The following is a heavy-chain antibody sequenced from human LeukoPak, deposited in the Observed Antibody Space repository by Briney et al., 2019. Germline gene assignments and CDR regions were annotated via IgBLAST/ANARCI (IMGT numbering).Heavy chain of an antibody. V-gene: IGHV3-7*05. CDR3: ARDGGGDIVVAFAFDI. D-gene: IGHD2-15*01. J-gene: IGHJ3*02. Sequence: GGSLRLSCAASGFTFSNYWMSWVRQAPGKGLEWVAHINQDGSEKYYVDSLKGRFTISRDNAKNSLYLQMNSLRAEDTAVYYCARDGGGDIVVAFAFDIWGQGTMVTVSS. CDR1: GFTFSNYW. CDR2: INQDGSEK.